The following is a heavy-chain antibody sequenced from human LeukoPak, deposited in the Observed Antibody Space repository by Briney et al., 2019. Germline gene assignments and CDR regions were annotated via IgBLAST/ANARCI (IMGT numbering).Heavy chain of an antibody. CDR2: IIPILGIA. CDR1: GGTFSSYA. J-gene: IGHJ2*01. V-gene: IGHV1-69*04. D-gene: IGHD4-17*01. Sequence: ASVKVSCKASGGTFSSYAISWVRQAPGQGLEWMGRIIPILGIANYAQKFQGRVTITADKSTSTAYMELSSLRSEDTAVYYCARVYGDYDWYFDLWGRGTLVTVSS. CDR3: ARVYGDYDWYFDL.